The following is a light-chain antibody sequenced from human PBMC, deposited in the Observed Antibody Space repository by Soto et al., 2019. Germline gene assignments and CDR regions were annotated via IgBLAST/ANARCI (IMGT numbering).Light chain of an antibody. Sequence: DILLTQSPSTLSASVGERVTITCRASQSISGWLSWYQQQQGNAPQLLLYDASSLESGVPSRFSGSGTGTEFTLTSISLQPDDVATYYCQHDNSYSTFGEGTKVDIK. V-gene: IGKV1-5*01. CDR3: QHDNSYST. CDR2: DAS. CDR1: QSISGW. J-gene: IGKJ4*01.